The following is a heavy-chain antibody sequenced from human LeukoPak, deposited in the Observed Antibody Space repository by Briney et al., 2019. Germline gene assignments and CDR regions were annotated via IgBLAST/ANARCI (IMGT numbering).Heavy chain of an antibody. Sequence: PGGSLRLSCAASGNYWMHWVRQAPGKGLVWVSHINSDGSWTSYADSVKGRFTISKDNAKNTVYLQMSSLRAEDTAVYYCVSFYETYWGRGTLVTVS. CDR3: VSFYETY. V-gene: IGHV3-74*01. CDR1: GNYW. J-gene: IGHJ4*02. CDR2: INSDGSWT. D-gene: IGHD2/OR15-2a*01.